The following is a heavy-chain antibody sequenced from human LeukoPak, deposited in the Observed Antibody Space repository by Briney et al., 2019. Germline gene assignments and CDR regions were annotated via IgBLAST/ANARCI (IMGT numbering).Heavy chain of an antibody. J-gene: IGHJ4*02. Sequence: PGRSLRLSCAASGFTFDDYGLHWVRQAPGKGLEWVSGISWNSGSVGYADSVKGRFTISRDDAKNSLYLQMNSLRAEDTALYYCTTTQYSDSSLRYWGQGTPVTVSS. CDR3: TTTQYSDSSLRY. V-gene: IGHV3-9*01. D-gene: IGHD1-26*01. CDR2: ISWNSGSV. CDR1: GFTFDDYG.